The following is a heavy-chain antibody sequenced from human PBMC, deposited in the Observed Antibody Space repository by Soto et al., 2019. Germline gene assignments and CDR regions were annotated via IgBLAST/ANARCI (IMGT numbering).Heavy chain of an antibody. CDR3: ARARSITIFGVVGFEMDV. CDR2: IDPSDSYT. J-gene: IGHJ6*02. V-gene: IGHV5-10-1*03. D-gene: IGHD3-3*01. CDR1: GYTFTDYW. Sequence: EVQLVQSGAEVKKPGKSLRIACKGSGYTFTDYWINWVRQMPGKGLEWMGRIDPSDSYTKYSPSFQGHVTISADKSISTAYLEWCSLEASDTAMYYCARARSITIFGVVGFEMDVWGQGTTVTVSS.